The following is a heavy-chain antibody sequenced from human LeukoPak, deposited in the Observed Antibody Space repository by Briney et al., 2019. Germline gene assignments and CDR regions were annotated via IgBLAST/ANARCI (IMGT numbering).Heavy chain of an antibody. CDR1: GFTFDDYA. CDR2: ISWNSGSI. D-gene: IGHD6-13*01. J-gene: IGHJ4*02. Sequence: GGSLRLSCAASGFTFDDYAMYWVRQAPGKGLEWVSGISWNSGSIGYADSVKGRFTISRDNAKNSLYLQMNSLRAEDTALYYCAKGPYSSSWLHYFDYWGQGTLVTVSS. CDR3: AKGPYSSSWLHYFDY. V-gene: IGHV3-9*01.